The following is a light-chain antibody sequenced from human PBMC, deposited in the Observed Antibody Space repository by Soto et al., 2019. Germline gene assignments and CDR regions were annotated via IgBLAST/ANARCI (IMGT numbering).Light chain of an antibody. CDR2: LGS. J-gene: IGKJ2*01. CDR3: MQALQMGYT. V-gene: IGKV2-28*01. CDR1: QSLLHSNGYNY. Sequence: DIVMTQSPLSLPVTPGEPASISCRSSQSLLHSNGYNYLDWYLQKPGQSPQLLIYLGSNRASGVPERFSGSGSGTDFTLKISRVEAEDVGVYYCMQALQMGYTFGQGTKLEIK.